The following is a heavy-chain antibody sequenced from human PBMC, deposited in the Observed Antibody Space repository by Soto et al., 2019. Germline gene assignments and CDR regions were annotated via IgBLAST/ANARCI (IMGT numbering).Heavy chain of an antibody. CDR3: AREIGYNYYGMDV. Sequence: SETLSLTCTVSGGSISSCGYYWSWIRQHPGKGLEWIGYIYYSGSTYYNPSLKSRVTISVDTSKNQFSLKLSSVTAADTAVYYCAREIGYNYYGMDVWGQGTTVIAP. J-gene: IGHJ6*02. CDR2: IYYSGST. V-gene: IGHV4-31*03. CDR1: GGSISSCGYY.